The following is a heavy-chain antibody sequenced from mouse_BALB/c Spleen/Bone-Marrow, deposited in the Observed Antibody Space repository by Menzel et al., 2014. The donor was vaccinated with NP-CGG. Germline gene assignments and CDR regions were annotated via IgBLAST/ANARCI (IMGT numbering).Heavy chain of an antibody. V-gene: IGHV14-3*02. CDR2: IDPAIINT. J-gene: IGHJ4*01. CDR1: GFNIKDTY. D-gene: IGHD1-1*01. Sequence: VQLQQSGAELVKPGASVKLSCTASGFNIKDTYMFWVKQRPDQGLEWIGRIDPAIINTKYGPKFQGKATIAADTPSNTAYLQLSSLTSEDTAVYYCARYRYYGSSYAMDYWGQGTSVTVSS. CDR3: ARYRYYGSSYAMDY.